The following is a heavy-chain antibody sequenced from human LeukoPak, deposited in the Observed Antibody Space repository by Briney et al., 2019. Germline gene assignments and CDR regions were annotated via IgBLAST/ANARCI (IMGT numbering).Heavy chain of an antibody. CDR2: INHSGST. CDR3: ARGRDSSSWVSRLYYFDY. CDR1: GGSFSGYY. J-gene: IGHJ4*02. Sequence: PSETLSLTCAVYGGSFSGYYWSWIRQPPGKGLEWIGEINHSGSTNYNPSLKSRVTISVDTSKNQFSLKLSSVTAADTAVYYCARGRDSSSWVSRLYYFDYWDQGTLVTVSS. D-gene: IGHD6-13*01. V-gene: IGHV4-34*01.